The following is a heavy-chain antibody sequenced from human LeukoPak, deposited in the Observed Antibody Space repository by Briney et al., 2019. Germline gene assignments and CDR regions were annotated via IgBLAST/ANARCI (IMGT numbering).Heavy chain of an antibody. CDR3: AKGYCSSTSCYAAYFDY. V-gene: IGHV3-23*01. Sequence: PGASLRLSCAASGFTFSSYAMSWVRQAPGKGLEWVSAISGSGGSTYYADSVKGRFTISRDNSKNTLYLQMNSLRAEDTAVYYCAKGYCSSTSCYAAYFDYWGQGSLVTVSS. CDR1: GFTFSSYA. J-gene: IGHJ4*02. CDR2: ISGSGGST. D-gene: IGHD2-2*01.